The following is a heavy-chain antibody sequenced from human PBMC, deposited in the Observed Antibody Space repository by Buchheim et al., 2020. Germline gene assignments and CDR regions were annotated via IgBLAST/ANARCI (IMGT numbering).Heavy chain of an antibody. CDR2: IYYSGST. CDR1: GGSISSSSYY. V-gene: IGHV4-39*07. CDR3: ARLNGIAAAGYN. J-gene: IGHJ4*02. D-gene: IGHD6-13*01. Sequence: QLQLQESGPGLVKPSETLSLTCTVPGGSISSSSYYWGWIRQPPGKGLEWIGSIYYSGSTCYNPSLKARVTISVDTSKNQFTLELSSVTAADTAVYYCARLNGIAAAGYNWGQGTL.